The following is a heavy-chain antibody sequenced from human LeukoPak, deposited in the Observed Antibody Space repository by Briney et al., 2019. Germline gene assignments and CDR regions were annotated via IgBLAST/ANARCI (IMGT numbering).Heavy chain of an antibody. Sequence: PGVSLRLSCAASGLSFSMSWMCWVRQGPGKGLEWVANIKEDGSRQNYVDSVKGRFTISRDNAKNSLFLQMNSLRAEDTAIYYCTRDKAYSSFDLWGQGTLVTVSS. J-gene: IGHJ4*02. D-gene: IGHD5-18*01. CDR2: IKEDGSRQ. CDR1: GLSFSMSW. V-gene: IGHV3-7*01. CDR3: TRDKAYSSFDL.